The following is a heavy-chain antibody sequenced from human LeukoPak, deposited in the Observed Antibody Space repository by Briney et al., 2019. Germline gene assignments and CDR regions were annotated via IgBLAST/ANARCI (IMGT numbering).Heavy chain of an antibody. J-gene: IGHJ4*02. Sequence: GSLSLSCAASGFTFSNYWMSWVRQAPGKGLEWVANIKEDGSEKYYVDSVKGRFTISRDNARDSLYLQMNSLRAEDTAVYYCASGRQLGYWGQGTLVTVSS. D-gene: IGHD6-13*01. V-gene: IGHV3-7*01. CDR1: GFTFSNYW. CDR2: IKEDGSEK. CDR3: ASGRQLGY.